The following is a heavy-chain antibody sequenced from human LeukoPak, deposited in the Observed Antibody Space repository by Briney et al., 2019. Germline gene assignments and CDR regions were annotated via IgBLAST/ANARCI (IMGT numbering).Heavy chain of an antibody. D-gene: IGHD3-10*01. V-gene: IGHV3-11*01. J-gene: IGHJ4*02. CDR3: AKDSWFEELYF. CDR1: GLRFSDYY. Sequence: PGGSLRLSCAASGLRFSDYYVSWIRQAPGKGLQWVSYISSGGDIMHYADSVKGRFTSSRDNAKNSGYLEMNSLRAEDTAVYYCAKDSWFEELYFWGQGTLVTVSS. CDR2: ISSGGDIM.